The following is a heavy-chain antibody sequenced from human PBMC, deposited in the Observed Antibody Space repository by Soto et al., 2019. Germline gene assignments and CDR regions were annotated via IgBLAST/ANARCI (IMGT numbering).Heavy chain of an antibody. CDR2: MSPKTANT. CDR3: TGGPPNWGFDS. J-gene: IGHJ5*01. V-gene: IGHV1-8*02. CDR1: GGTFSSYN. D-gene: IGHD7-27*01. Sequence: GASVKVSCKASGGTFSSYNIGWVRQTAGQGLEWMGWMSPKTANTDYAQKFQGRVPMTRSTSISTAYMELSSLTSEDTAVYYCTGGPPNWGFDSWGQGTPVTVSS.